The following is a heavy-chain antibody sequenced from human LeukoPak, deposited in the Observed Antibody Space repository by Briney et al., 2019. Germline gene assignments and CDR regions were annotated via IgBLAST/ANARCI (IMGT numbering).Heavy chain of an antibody. CDR2: IYSGGST. Sequence: GGSLRLSCAASRFTVSGNYMSWVRQAPGKGLEWVSVIYSGGSTYYADSVKGRFTIYRDNSKNTLYLQMNSLRAEDTAVYYCARDRVFCSGGSCYSRLGMDVWGQGTTVTVSS. CDR1: RFTVSGNY. D-gene: IGHD2-15*01. V-gene: IGHV3-66*01. J-gene: IGHJ6*02. CDR3: ARDRVFCSGGSCYSRLGMDV.